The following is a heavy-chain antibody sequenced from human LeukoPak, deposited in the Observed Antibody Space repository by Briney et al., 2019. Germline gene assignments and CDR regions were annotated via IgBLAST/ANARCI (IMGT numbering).Heavy chain of an antibody. D-gene: IGHD3-3*01. J-gene: IGHJ4*02. V-gene: IGHV3-21*01. Sequence: KSGGSLRLSCAASGVTFSSYSMNWVRQAPGKGLEWVSSISSSSSFIYYADSMKGRFTISRDNSKNTLYLQMNSLRAEDTAVYYCAKDYDSLDYWGQGTLVTVSS. CDR1: GVTFSSYS. CDR2: ISSSSSFI. CDR3: AKDYDSLDY.